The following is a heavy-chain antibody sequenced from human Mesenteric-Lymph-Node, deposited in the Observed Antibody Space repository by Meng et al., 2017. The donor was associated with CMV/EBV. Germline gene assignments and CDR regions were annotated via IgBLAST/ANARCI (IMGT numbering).Heavy chain of an antibody. CDR1: GYSISNGYY. Sequence: GSLRLSCTVSGYSISNGYYWVWIRQPPGKGLEWIGTIYYSGNTYYTPSLKSRLTLSVDTSRNQFSLKLNSVTAADTAVYFCARSQGVVELLDYWGQGTLVTVSS. CDR2: IYYSGNT. J-gene: IGHJ4*02. D-gene: IGHD1-26*01. V-gene: IGHV4-38-2*02. CDR3: ARSQGVVELLDY.